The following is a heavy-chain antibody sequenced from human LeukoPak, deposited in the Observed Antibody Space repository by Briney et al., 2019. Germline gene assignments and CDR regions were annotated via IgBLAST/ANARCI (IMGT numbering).Heavy chain of an antibody. J-gene: IGHJ4*02. V-gene: IGHV3-23*01. CDR3: AKVINSGYYYYFDY. D-gene: IGHD3-22*01. CDR1: GFTFSDYY. CDR2: ISGGGGTT. Sequence: GGSLRLSCAASGFTFSDYYMSWIRQAPGKGLEWVAGISGGGGTTFYAGSVQGRFAISRDNSNNTLYLQMNSLRAEDTAVYYCAKVINSGYYYYFDYWGQGTLVTVSS.